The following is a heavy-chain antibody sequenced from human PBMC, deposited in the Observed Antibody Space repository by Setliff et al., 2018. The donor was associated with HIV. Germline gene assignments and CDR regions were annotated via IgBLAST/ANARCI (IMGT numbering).Heavy chain of an antibody. D-gene: IGHD2-21*02. CDR2: INKDGSHQ. V-gene: IGHV3-7*03. CDR3: ARVRETSGGYWGNFYYYMDV. Sequence: GGSLRLSCAASGFTLSNYWMTWVRQAPWKGLEWVAHINKDGSHQDYVDSVKGRFTISRTNAKNSLSLQMNSLRADDTAVYFCARVRETSGGYWGNFYYYMDVWGKGTTVTVSS. J-gene: IGHJ6*03. CDR1: GFTLSNYW.